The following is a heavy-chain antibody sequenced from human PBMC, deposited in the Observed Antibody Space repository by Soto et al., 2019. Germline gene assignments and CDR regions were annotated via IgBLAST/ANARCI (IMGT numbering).Heavy chain of an antibody. Sequence: QVQLVQSGAEVKKPGASVKVSCKASGYTFTSYAMHWVRQAPGQRLEWMGWINAGNGNTKYSQKFQGRVTITRDTSASTAYMEMSSLRSEDTAVYYCARGFSGGDGDWFDPWGQGTLVTVSS. J-gene: IGHJ5*02. V-gene: IGHV1-3*01. CDR2: INAGNGNT. CDR1: GYTFTSYA. D-gene: IGHD2-21*02. CDR3: ARGFSGGDGDWFDP.